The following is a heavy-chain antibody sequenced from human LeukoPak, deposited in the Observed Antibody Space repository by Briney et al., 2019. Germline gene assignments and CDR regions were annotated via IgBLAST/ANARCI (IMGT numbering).Heavy chain of an antibody. D-gene: IGHD1-26*01. CDR1: GGSISSYY. V-gene: IGHV4-59*01. CDR3: ARDYRGSFDP. J-gene: IGHJ5*02. Sequence: TSETLSLTCTVSGGSISSYYWSWIRQPPGKGLEWIGYIYYSGSTNYNPSLKSRVTISVDMSKNQFSLKLSSVTAADTAVYYCARDYRGSFDPWGQGTLVTVSS. CDR2: IYYSGST.